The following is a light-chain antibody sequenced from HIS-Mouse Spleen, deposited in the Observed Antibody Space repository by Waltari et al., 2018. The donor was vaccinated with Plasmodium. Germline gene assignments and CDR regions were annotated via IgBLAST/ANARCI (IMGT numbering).Light chain of an antibody. J-gene: IGLJ2*01. Sequence: SYVLTQPPSVSVAPGKTARITCGGNNIGRTSVHWYTQKPGQAPVLVVYDDSDRPSGSPERFSGSNSGNTATLTISRVEAGDEADYYCQVWDSSSDHVVFGGGTKLTVL. CDR2: DDS. CDR1: NIGRTS. V-gene: IGLV3-21*03. CDR3: QVWDSSSDHVV.